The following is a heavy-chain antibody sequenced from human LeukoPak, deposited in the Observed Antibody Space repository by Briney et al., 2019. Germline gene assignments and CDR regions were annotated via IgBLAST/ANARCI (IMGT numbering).Heavy chain of an antibody. Sequence: PGGSLRLSCAASGFTFSSYAMSWVRQAPGKGLEWVSDISGCGGRTYYADSVKGRFTISRDNSKNTLYLQMNSLRAEDTAVYYCARSSYYYGSGRGDYWGQGTLVTVSS. J-gene: IGHJ4*02. CDR2: ISGCGGRT. V-gene: IGHV3-23*01. CDR1: GFTFSSYA. CDR3: ARSSYYYGSGRGDY. D-gene: IGHD3-10*01.